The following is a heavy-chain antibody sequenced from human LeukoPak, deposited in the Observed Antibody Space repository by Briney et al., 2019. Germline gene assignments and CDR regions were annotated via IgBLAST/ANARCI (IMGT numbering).Heavy chain of an antibody. Sequence: SVKVSCKASGGTFSRYAISWVRQAPGQGLEWMGRIIPIFGTANYAQKFQGRVTITTDESTSTAYMELSSLRSEDTAVYYCARVSPFEPAAGLDYWGQGTLVTVSS. V-gene: IGHV1-69*05. J-gene: IGHJ4*02. CDR1: GGTFSRYA. CDR2: IIPIFGTA. D-gene: IGHD6-13*01. CDR3: ARVSPFEPAAGLDY.